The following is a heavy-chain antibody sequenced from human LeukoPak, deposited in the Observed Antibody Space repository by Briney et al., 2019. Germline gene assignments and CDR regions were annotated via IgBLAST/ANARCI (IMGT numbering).Heavy chain of an antibody. V-gene: IGHV1-69*05. CDR2: IIPIFGTA. D-gene: IGHD6-19*01. Sequence: SVKVSCKASGGTFSSYAISWVRQAPGQGLEWMGRIIPIFGTANYAQKFQGRVTITTDESTSTAYTELSSLRSEDTAVYYCARDQQWLAKEDLNWFDPWGQGTLVTVSS. J-gene: IGHJ5*02. CDR1: GGTFSSYA. CDR3: ARDQQWLAKEDLNWFDP.